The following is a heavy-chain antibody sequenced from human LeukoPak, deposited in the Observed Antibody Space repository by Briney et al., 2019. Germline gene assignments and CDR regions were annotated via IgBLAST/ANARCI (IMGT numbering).Heavy chain of an antibody. J-gene: IGHJ3*01. D-gene: IGHD1-14*01. CDR2: IDIAGDT. V-gene: IGHV3-13*01. Sequence: GGSLRLSCAASGFTFSSYDFHWVRQVTGKGLEWVSGIDIAGDTYYPDSVNGRFTVSRDNAKNSCDLQMNSLRAGDTAVYYCARPISGTAHDRAFDLWGQGTMVTVSS. CDR3: ARPISGTAHDRAFDL. CDR1: GFTFSSYD.